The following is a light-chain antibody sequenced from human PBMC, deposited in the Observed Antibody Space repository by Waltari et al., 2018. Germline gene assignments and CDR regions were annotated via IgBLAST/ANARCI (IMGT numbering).Light chain of an antibody. Sequence: DIQMTQSPSSLSASVGDSVTITCQASQDINNYLNWYQQKPGKAPKLLIYDASNLETGGPSRFSGSGSGTTFTFTISSLQPEDIATYYCQQFHSLLTFGGGTKVEIK. CDR2: DAS. CDR1: QDINNY. V-gene: IGKV1-33*01. CDR3: QQFHSLLT. J-gene: IGKJ4*01.